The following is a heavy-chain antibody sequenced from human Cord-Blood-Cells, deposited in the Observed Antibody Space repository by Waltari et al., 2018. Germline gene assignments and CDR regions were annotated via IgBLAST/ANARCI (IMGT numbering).Heavy chain of an antibody. J-gene: IGHJ5*02. D-gene: IGHD6-13*01. CDR2: IYYSGST. CDR3: ARMYSSSWNWFDP. Sequence: QVQLQESGPGLVKPSETLSLTCTVSGGSISSYYWSWIRQPPGKGLEWIGHIYYSGSTNYNPSLKSRVTISVDTSKNQFSLKLSSVTAADTAVYYWARMYSSSWNWFDPWGQGTLVTVSS. CDR1: GGSISSYY. V-gene: IGHV4-59*01.